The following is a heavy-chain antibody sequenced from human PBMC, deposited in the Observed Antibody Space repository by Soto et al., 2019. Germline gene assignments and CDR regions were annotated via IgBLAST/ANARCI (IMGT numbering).Heavy chain of an antibody. V-gene: IGHV3-23*01. D-gene: IGHD3-3*01. J-gene: IGHJ4*02. CDR1: GFTFSSYA. Sequence: GGSLRLSCEASGFTFSSYAMSWVRQTPGKGLEWVSAIIGSGGSTYHADSVKGRFTISRDNSKNTLYLQMNSLRAEDTAVYYCAKGRIYQLLYTNYDFWSGYYRPFDYWGQGTLVTVPS. CDR3: AKGRIYQLLYTNYDFWSGYYRPFDY. CDR2: IIGSGGST.